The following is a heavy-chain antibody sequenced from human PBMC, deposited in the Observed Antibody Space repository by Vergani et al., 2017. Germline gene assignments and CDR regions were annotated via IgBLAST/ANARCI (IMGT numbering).Heavy chain of an antibody. J-gene: IGHJ6*02. D-gene: IGHD6-19*01. V-gene: IGHV3-74*01. CDR1: GFTFNEYW. CDR2: MNGDGDTI. CDR3: ARDLLAVADYGMDV. Sequence: EVELVESGGGLVKPGGSLRLSCAASGFTFNEYWMHWARQVPGKGLVWVSGMNGDGDTISYADSVKGRFTISRDNAKNSLYLQMNSLRAEDTAVYYCARDLLAVADYGMDVWGQGTTVTVSS.